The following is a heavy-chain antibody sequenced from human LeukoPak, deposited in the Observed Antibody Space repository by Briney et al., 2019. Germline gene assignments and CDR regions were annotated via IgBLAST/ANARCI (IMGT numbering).Heavy chain of an antibody. CDR1: GFTFSTYT. J-gene: IGHJ4*02. D-gene: IGHD3/OR15-3a*01. V-gene: IGHV3-30-3*01. Sequence: GRSLRLSCAASGFTFSTYTMHWVRQAPGKGLEWVAVIPYDGSNKLYTDSVKGRFTISRDNTKNSLYLQMNSLRAEDTAVFYCARDQYDTWSRRGNFDSWGQGTLVIVSS. CDR3: ARDQYDTWSRRGNFDS. CDR2: IPYDGSNK.